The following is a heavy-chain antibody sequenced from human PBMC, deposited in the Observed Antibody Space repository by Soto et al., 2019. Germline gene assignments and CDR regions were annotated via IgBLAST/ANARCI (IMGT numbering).Heavy chain of an antibody. V-gene: IGHV3-7*05. J-gene: IGHJ6*02. CDR3: ARDMAAAGTPLFLHYYYYSGMDV. CDR1: GFTFSSYW. CDR2: INQDESER. D-gene: IGHD6-13*01. Sequence: GGSLRLSCAASGFTFSSYWMTWVRQAPGKGLEWVANINQDESERYYVDSVKGRFTISRDNVKNSLYLQMNSLRVEDTAVYYCARDMAAAGTPLFLHYYYYSGMDVWGQGTTVTVSS.